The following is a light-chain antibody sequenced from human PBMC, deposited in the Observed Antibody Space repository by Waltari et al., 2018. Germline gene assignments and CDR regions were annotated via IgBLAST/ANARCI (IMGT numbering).Light chain of an antibody. V-gene: IGKV3-20*01. CDR1: QSVSSSY. CDR2: GAS. Sequence: EIVLTQSPGTLSLSPGARATLSCWASQSVSSSYLVWYQQKPGQAPRLLIYGASSRATGIPDRFSGSGSGTDFTLTISRLEPEDFAVYYCQQYHGSPPDLTFGGGTKVEIK. CDR3: QQYHGSPPDLT. J-gene: IGKJ4*01.